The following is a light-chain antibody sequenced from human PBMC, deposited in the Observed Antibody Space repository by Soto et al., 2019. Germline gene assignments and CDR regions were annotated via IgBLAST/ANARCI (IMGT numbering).Light chain of an antibody. CDR2: GAS. Sequence: EIVMTQSPATLSVSPGERATLSCRASQSVSRKLAWYQQTRGQAPRLLIYGASRRATGIPDRFSGSGSGTDFTLTISRLEPEDFAVYYCQQYGSSPWTFGQGTKVDI. J-gene: IGKJ1*01. CDR3: QQYGSSPWT. CDR1: QSVSRK. V-gene: IGKV3-20*01.